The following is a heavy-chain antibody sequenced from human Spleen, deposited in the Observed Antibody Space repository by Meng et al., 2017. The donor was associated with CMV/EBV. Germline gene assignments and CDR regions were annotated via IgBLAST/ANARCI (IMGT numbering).Heavy chain of an antibody. J-gene: IGHJ6*02. CDR2: ISTYNGNT. V-gene: IGHV1-18*04. D-gene: IGHD1-26*01. CDR1: GYTFSRYA. CDR3: ARDSGSYGDCYYGMDV. Sequence: ASVKVSCKASGYTFSRYAMGWVRQAPGQGLEWMALISTYNGNTDYAQRFQGRVTVTTDTSTTTGHMELRSLRSDDTAVYYCARDSGSYGDCYYGMDVWGQGTTVTVSS.